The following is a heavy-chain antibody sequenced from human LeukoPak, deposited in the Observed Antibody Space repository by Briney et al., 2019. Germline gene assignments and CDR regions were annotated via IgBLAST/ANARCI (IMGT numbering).Heavy chain of an antibody. Sequence: PSETLSLTCTVSGYSISSGYYWGWIRQPPGKGLEWIGSIYHSGSTYYNPSLKSRVTISVDTSKNQFSLKLSSVTAADTAVYYCARDFGILTGRKSYFDYWGQGTLVTVSS. CDR1: GYSISSGYY. CDR2: IYHSGST. J-gene: IGHJ4*02. V-gene: IGHV4-38-2*02. CDR3: ARDFGILTGRKSYFDY. D-gene: IGHD3-9*01.